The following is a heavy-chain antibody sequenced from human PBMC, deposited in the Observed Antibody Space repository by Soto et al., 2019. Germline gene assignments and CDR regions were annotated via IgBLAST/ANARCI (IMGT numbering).Heavy chain of an antibody. V-gene: IGHV2-5*01. CDR1: GFSLSTSGVG. J-gene: IGHJ4*02. D-gene: IGHD6-19*01. CDR2: IYWKDDK. Sequence: ESGPTLVNPTQTLTLTCTFSGFSLSTSGVGVGLIRQPPGKALEWLGLIYWKDDKRYSPFPKXKLTTTEDTSKSQVVLTMTNLHPVDTATXYSAHSGGSEXWRVTTFVFXYWCQGILVTVSS. CDR3: AHSGGSEXWRVTTFVFXY.